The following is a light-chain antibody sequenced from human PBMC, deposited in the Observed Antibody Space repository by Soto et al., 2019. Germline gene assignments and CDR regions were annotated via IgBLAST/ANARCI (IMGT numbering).Light chain of an antibody. J-gene: IGKJ4*01. Sequence: EIVLTQSPATLSLSPGERATLSCRASQSVSNYLAWYQQNPGQAPRLLIYDASNRATGVPPRFSGSRSGTDFALTISSLVPEDFAVYYCQQRSSWPSFGGGTKVEIK. V-gene: IGKV3-11*01. CDR2: DAS. CDR3: QQRSSWPS. CDR1: QSVSNY.